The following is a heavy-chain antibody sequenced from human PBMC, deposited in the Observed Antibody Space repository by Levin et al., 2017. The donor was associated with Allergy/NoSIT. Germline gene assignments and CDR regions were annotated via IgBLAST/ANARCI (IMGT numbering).Heavy chain of an antibody. J-gene: IGHJ5*02. V-gene: IGHV4-59*01. Sequence: SETLSLTCTVSGGSISSYYWSWIRQPPGKGLEWIGYIYYSGSTNYNPSLKSRVTISVDTSKNQFSLKLSSVTAADTAVYYCAREGAVTYFDWLLDTYNWFDPWGQGTLVTVSS. CDR2: IYYSGST. CDR3: AREGAVTYFDWLLDTYNWFDP. D-gene: IGHD3-9*01. CDR1: GGSISSYY.